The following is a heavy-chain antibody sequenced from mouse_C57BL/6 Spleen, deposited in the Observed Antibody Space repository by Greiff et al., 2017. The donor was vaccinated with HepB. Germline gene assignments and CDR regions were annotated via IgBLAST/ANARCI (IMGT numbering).Heavy chain of an antibody. CDR2: IDPSDSYT. CDR3: ARSVGRRSFDY. J-gene: IGHJ2*01. Sequence: QVHVKQPGAELVMPGASVKLSCKASGYTFTSYWMHWVKQRPGQGLEWIGEIDPSDSYTNYNQKFKGKSTLTVDKSSSTAYMQLSSLTSEDSAVYYCARSVGRRSFDYWGQGTTLTVSS. D-gene: IGHD4-1*01. V-gene: IGHV1-69*01. CDR1: GYTFTSYW.